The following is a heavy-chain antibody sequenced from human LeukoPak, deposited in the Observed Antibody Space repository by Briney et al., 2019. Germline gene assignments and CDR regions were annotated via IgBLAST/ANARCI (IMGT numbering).Heavy chain of an antibody. J-gene: IGHJ5*02. CDR1: GGSLSSHY. CDR3: ARQTGRLDP. Sequence: SETLSLTCTVSGGSLSSHYWSWIRQPPGKGLEWIGYIYYNGNTNYNPSLKSRVTISVDTSKNQFSRKLNSVTAADTAMYYCARQTGRLDPWGQGTLVTVSS. CDR2: IYYNGNT. V-gene: IGHV4-59*11.